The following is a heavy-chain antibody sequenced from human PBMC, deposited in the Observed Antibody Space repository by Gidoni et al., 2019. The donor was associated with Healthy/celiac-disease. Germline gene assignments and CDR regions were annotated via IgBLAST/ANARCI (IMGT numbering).Heavy chain of an antibody. CDR1: AFTFRNYY. CDR2: ISSSGSNI. CDR3: ARGWYSSSWYKAFDI. J-gene: IGHJ3*02. D-gene: IGHD6-13*01. V-gene: IGHV3-11*01. Sequence: QVQLVESGGGLLKPGGSLRLSCAASAFTFRNYYISWIRQAPGKGLELVSYISSSGSNIYYADSVKGRFTISRDNAKNSLYLQMNSLRAEDTAVYYCARGWYSSSWYKAFDIWGQGTMGTVSS.